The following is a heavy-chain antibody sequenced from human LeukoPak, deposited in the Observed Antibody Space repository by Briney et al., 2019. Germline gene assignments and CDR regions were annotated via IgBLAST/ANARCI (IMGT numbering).Heavy chain of an antibody. CDR2: ISSSSSTI. Sequence: GGSLRLSCAASGFTFSSYSMNWVRQAPGKGLEWVSYISSSSSTIYYADSVKGRFTISRDNAKNSLYLQMNSLRAEDTAVYYCARTYCSSTSCYNPPFDAFDIWGQGTMVTVSS. CDR3: ARTYCSSTSCYNPPFDAFDI. V-gene: IGHV3-48*01. CDR1: GFTFSSYS. J-gene: IGHJ3*02. D-gene: IGHD2-2*02.